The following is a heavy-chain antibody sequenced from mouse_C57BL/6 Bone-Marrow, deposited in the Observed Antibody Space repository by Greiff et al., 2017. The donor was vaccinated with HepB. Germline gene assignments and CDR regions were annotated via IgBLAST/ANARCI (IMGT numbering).Heavy chain of an antibody. J-gene: IGHJ4*01. D-gene: IGHD1-1*01. V-gene: IGHV1-19*01. CDR1: GYTFTDYY. Sequence: EVQLQQSGPVLVKPGASVKMSCKASGYTFTDYYMNWVKQSHGKSLEWIGVINPYNGGTSYNQKFKGKATLTVDTSSSTAYMALHSLTSEDSAVYFCARECLLLRYAMDYWGQGTSVTVSS. CDR2: INPYNGGT. CDR3: ARECLLLRYAMDY.